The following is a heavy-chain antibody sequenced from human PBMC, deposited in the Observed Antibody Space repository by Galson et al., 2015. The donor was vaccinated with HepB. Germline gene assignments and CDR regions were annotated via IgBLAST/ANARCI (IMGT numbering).Heavy chain of an antibody. CDR2: ISSSSSYT. Sequence: SLRLSCAASGFTSSDYYMSWIRQAPGKGLEWVSYISSSSSYTNYADSVRGRFTISRDNAKNSLYLQMNSLRAEDTAVYYCARDRGSSSWYRDRIDYWGQGTLVTVSS. CDR1: GFTSSDYY. CDR3: ARDRGSSSWYRDRIDY. V-gene: IGHV3-11*06. D-gene: IGHD6-13*01. J-gene: IGHJ4*02.